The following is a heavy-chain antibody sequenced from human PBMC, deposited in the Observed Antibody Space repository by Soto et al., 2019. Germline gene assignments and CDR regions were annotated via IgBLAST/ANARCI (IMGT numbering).Heavy chain of an antibody. Sequence: SGGSLRLSCTASGFTFGDYAMIWVRQAPGKGLEWVGYISSKTYGGTTDYAASVKGRFTISRDDSKSVVYLQMNSLKSEDTAIYYCTRLQPERRGYCSGGSCYPFDYWGQGTQVTVSS. V-gene: IGHV3-49*04. CDR1: GFTFGDYA. CDR3: TRLQPERRGYCSGGSCYPFDY. D-gene: IGHD2-15*01. J-gene: IGHJ4*02. CDR2: ISSKTYGGTT.